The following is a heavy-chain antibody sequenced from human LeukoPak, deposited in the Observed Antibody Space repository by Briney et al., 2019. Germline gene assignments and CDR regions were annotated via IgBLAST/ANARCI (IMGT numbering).Heavy chain of an antibody. V-gene: IGHV3-48*03. CDR2: ISSSGSTT. D-gene: IGHD5-12*01. Sequence: GGSLRLSCAASGFTFSSYEMNWVRQAPGKGLEWVSYISSSGSTTYYADSVKGRFTISRDNAKNSLYLQMNSLRAEDTAVYYCARAIVASYDYWGQGTLVTVSS. CDR3: ARAIVASYDY. J-gene: IGHJ4*02. CDR1: GFTFSSYE.